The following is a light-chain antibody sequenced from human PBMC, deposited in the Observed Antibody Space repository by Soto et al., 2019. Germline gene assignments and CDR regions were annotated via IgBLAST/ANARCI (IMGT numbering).Light chain of an antibody. CDR3: KQRSSRPPKIT. CDR1: QRISTY. CDR2: AAS. V-gene: IGKV1-39*01. J-gene: IGKJ5*01. Sequence: DIQTPQRVRSLHQPVRHSSSFSSRPTQRISTYLNWYQQKTAKPPKXLXXAASTFQSGVQSRISGSGSGTDFTLNISRSKTADFAVYYWKQRSSRPPKITFGEGTRLEI.